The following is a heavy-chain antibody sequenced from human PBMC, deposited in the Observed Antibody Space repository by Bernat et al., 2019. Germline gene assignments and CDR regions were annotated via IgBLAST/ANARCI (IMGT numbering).Heavy chain of an antibody. V-gene: IGHV3-11*01. CDR3: ARGGNYGMDV. CDR2: ISSSGSAI. J-gene: IGHJ6*02. Sequence: ISSSGSAIYYADSVKGRFTISRDNAKNSLYLQMNSLRAEDTAVYYCARGGNYGMDVWGQGTTVTVSS.